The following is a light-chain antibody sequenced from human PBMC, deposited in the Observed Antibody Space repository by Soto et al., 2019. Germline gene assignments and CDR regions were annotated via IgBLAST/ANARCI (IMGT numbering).Light chain of an antibody. Sequence: DPVMTQSPLSLPVTPGEPASISCRSSQSLLHSNGYNYLDWYLQKPGQSPQLLIYLGSNRASGVPDRFSGSGSGTDFTLEISRVEAEDVGVYYCMQALQTPNTFGQGTRLEIK. V-gene: IGKV2-28*01. CDR1: QSLLHSNGYNY. CDR3: MQALQTPNT. J-gene: IGKJ5*01. CDR2: LGS.